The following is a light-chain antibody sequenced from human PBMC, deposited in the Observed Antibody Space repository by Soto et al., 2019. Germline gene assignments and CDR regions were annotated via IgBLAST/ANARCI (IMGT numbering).Light chain of an antibody. CDR1: QSFSSTY. CDR3: QQYNNWPRT. CDR2: GAS. Sequence: EIVFTQSPGTLSLSPGERATLSCRASQSFSSTYLAWYQQKPGQAPRLLIYGASPRATGIPARFSGSGSGTEFTLTISSLQSEDFAVYYCQQYNNWPRTFGQGTKVVIK. V-gene: IGKV3D-15*01. J-gene: IGKJ1*01.